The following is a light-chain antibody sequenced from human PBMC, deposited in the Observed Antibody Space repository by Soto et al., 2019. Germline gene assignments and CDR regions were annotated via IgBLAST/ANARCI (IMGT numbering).Light chain of an antibody. J-gene: IGLJ1*01. CDR3: QSYDSSLRVV. Sequence: VLTQPPSVSGAPGQRVTISCTGSSSNIGAGYDVHWYQQLPGTAPKLLIYGTSNRPSGVPDRFSGSKSGTSASLAITGLHADDEADYYCQSYDSSLRVVFGTGTKVT. V-gene: IGLV1-40*01. CDR1: SSNIGAGYD. CDR2: GTS.